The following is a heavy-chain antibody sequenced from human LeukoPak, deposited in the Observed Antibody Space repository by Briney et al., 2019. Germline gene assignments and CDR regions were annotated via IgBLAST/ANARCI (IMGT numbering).Heavy chain of an antibody. J-gene: IGHJ4*02. V-gene: IGHV3-30*02. Sequence: PGGSLRLSCAASEFTFSSYGMHWVRQAPGKGLEWVAFIRYDGSNRYYGDSVKGRFTISRDNSQNTLYLQMNTLRAEDTAVYYCARGDYGDYGLDYWGQGTLVTVSS. CDR1: EFTFSSYG. CDR3: ARGDYGDYGLDY. CDR2: IRYDGSNR. D-gene: IGHD4-17*01.